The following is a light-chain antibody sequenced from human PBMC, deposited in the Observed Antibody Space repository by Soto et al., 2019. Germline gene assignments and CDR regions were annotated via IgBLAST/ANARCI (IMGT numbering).Light chain of an antibody. CDR2: KAS. V-gene: IGKV1-5*03. CDR3: QQYVTSPYI. J-gene: IGKJ2*01. Sequence: DIQMTQSPSSLSASVGDRVTITCRASQTISSWLAWYQQKPGKAPKLLIYKASTLKSGVPSRFSGSGSGTDFTLTISRLEPEDFAVYYCQQYVTSPYIFGQGTKVDIK. CDR1: QTISSW.